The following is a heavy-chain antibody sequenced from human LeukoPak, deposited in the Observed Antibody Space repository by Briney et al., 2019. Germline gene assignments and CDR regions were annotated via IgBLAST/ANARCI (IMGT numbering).Heavy chain of an antibody. CDR1: GFTFSSYW. CDR3: ARSPYTSGWHGVGY. CDR2: IKQDGSEK. Sequence: PGGSLRLSCAASGFTFSSYWMSWVRQAPGKGLEWVANIKQDGSEKYYVDSVKGRFTISRDNAKNSLYLQLNSLRAEDTAVYYCARSPYTSGWHGVGYWGQGTLVTVSS. J-gene: IGHJ4*02. D-gene: IGHD6-19*01. V-gene: IGHV3-7*01.